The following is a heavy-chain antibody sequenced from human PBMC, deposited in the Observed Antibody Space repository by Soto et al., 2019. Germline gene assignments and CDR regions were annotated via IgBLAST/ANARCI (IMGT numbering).Heavy chain of an antibody. Sequence: DVRLAESGGGLVQPGGSLRLSCTTSGFSFASFAMTWVRQAPGKGLEWVATISGSDGKTYYADSVKGRFSISRDPSRNTLYLQMNSLRADDTAIYYCAKWSYLDYWGQGTRVTVSS. CDR1: GFSFASFA. J-gene: IGHJ4*02. CDR2: ISGSDGKT. D-gene: IGHD3-3*01. CDR3: AKWSYLDY. V-gene: IGHV3-23*04.